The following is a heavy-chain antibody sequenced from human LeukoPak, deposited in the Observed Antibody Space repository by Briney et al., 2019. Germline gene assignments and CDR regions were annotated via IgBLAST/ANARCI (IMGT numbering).Heavy chain of an antibody. V-gene: IGHV1-8*01. CDR2: MNPNSGNT. Sequence: ASVKVSCKASGYTFTSYDINWVRQATGQGLEWMGWMNPNSGNTGYAQKFQGRVTMTRNTSISTACMELSSLRSEDTAVYYCARGKGYYDSSGYLNWFDFWGQGTLVTVSS. J-gene: IGHJ5*01. CDR3: ARGKGYYDSSGYLNWFDF. D-gene: IGHD3-22*01. CDR1: GYTFTSYD.